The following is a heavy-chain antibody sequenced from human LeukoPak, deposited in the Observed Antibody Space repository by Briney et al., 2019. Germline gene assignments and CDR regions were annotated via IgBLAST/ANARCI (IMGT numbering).Heavy chain of an antibody. CDR1: GYTFSSYA. Sequence: PGRSLRLSCVGSGYTFSSYAMHWVRQAPGKGLEWVALISYDGSNEYYADSVKGRFTISRDNSKHTLFLQMNSLRPEDTATYYCARGLQYLDWLLWGDYWGQGTLVTVSS. D-gene: IGHD3-9*01. J-gene: IGHJ4*02. CDR3: ARGLQYLDWLLWGDY. V-gene: IGHV3-30*04. CDR2: ISYDGSNE.